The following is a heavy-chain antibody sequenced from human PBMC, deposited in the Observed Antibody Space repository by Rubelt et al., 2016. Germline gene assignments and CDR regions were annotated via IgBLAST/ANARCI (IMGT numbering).Heavy chain of an antibody. D-gene: IGHD7-27*01. V-gene: IGHV4-39*01. CDR2: IYDSGST. CDR3: AKHTESRLSGDFDF. Sequence: QLQLQESGPRLVKPSETLSLTCTVSGDSISSSGFYWGWIRQPPGKGLEWLGSIYDSGSTYYNPSLTSPVTISVDASKKQFSLKLSSVTAADTAVYYCAKHTESRLSGDFDFWGQGTLVTVSS. J-gene: IGHJ5*01. CDR1: GDSISSSGFY.